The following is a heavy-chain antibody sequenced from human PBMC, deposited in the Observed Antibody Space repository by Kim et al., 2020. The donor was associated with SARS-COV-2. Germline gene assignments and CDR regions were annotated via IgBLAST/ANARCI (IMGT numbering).Heavy chain of an antibody. CDR1: GFTFSAYD. V-gene: IGHV3-23*01. D-gene: IGHD1-26*01. CDR3: AKGVINSGSDY. Sequence: GGSLRLSCATSGFTFSAYDMNWVRQAPGKGLEWVSRISWDGTRTYYADSVKGRVTMSSDKSKNMLYLHMNSLRVEDTAVYYCAKGVINSGSDYWGQGTQV. J-gene: IGHJ4*02. CDR2: ISWDGTRT.